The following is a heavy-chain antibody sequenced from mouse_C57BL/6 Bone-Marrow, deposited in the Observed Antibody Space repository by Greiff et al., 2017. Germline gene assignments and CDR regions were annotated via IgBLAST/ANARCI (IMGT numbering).Heavy chain of an antibody. D-gene: IGHD2-10*01. CDR3: ARSLLIPYAMDY. CDR2: ISRGSSTI. CDR1: GFTFSDYG. V-gene: IGHV5-17*01. J-gene: IGHJ4*01. Sequence: EVQLVESGGGLVKPGGSLKLSCAASGFTFSDYGMHWVRQAPGKGLEWVAYISRGSSTIYYADTVKGRFTISRDNAKNTRFLQMTSLRSEDTAMYYCARSLLIPYAMDYWGQGTSVT.